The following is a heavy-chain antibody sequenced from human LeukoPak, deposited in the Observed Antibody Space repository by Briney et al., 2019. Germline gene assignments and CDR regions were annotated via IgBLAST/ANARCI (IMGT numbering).Heavy chain of an antibody. J-gene: IGHJ4*02. Sequence: PSETLSLTCTVSGGSISSSPYYWGWIRQPPGKGLEWIGTIYYSGSTYYNPSLKSRVTISVDTSKNQFSLKLSSVTAADTAVYYCAKAPDILTGYLGYWGQGTLVTVSS. V-gene: IGHV4-39*07. CDR2: IYYSGST. CDR3: AKAPDILTGYLGY. D-gene: IGHD3-9*01. CDR1: GGSISSSPYY.